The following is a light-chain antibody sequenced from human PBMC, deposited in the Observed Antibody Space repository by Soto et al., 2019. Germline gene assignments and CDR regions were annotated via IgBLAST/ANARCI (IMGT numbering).Light chain of an antibody. V-gene: IGKV1-39*01. CDR3: QQSYSTLGIT. CDR1: QTISGY. CDR2: AAS. J-gene: IGKJ5*01. Sequence: DLQMTQSPSSLSASVGDRVTITCRASQTISGYLNWFQQRPGKAPRLLIYAASHLPAGVPSRFSGSGSGTDFTLTINSLQPEDFATYYCQQSYSTLGITFGQGTRLEIK.